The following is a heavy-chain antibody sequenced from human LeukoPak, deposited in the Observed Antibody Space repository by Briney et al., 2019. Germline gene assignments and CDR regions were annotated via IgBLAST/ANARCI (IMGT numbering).Heavy chain of an antibody. J-gene: IGHJ5*02. Sequence: ASVKVSCKASGYTFSDYHMHWVQQAPGQGPEWMGWINCNSGATHYAQKFQGRVTMTRDTSISTTHMDLSSLTPDDTAVYYCGRELGGGATREDWLDPWGQGTLVTVSS. V-gene: IGHV1-2*02. D-gene: IGHD1-26*01. CDR1: GYTFSDYH. CDR2: INCNSGAT. CDR3: GRELGGGATREDWLDP.